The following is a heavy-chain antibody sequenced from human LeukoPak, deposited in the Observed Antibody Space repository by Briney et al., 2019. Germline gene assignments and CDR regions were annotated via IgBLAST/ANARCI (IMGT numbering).Heavy chain of an antibody. CDR3: ARNPDYDYVWIDAFDI. J-gene: IGHJ3*02. D-gene: IGHD3-16*01. Sequence: SQTLSLTRAISGDSVSSNSAAWNWIRQSPSRGLEWLGRTYYRSKWYNDYAVSVKSRITINPDTSKNQFSLQLNSVTPEDTAVYYCARNPDYDYVWIDAFDIWGQGTVVTVSS. V-gene: IGHV6-1*01. CDR1: GDSVSSNSAA. CDR2: TYYRSKWYN.